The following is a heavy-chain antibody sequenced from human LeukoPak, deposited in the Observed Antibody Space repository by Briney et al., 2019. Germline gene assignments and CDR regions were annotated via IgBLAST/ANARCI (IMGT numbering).Heavy chain of an antibody. J-gene: IGHJ4*02. D-gene: IGHD6-13*01. CDR3: ARDGFVGAADY. Sequence: GGSLRLSCAASEFIFSGYWMNLVGQAPGKGLEWVANIKQDGSEKQYVDSVRGRFTISRDNAKNSLYLQMNSLRVEDTAVYYCARDGFVGAADYWGQGTLVTVSS. V-gene: IGHV3-7*01. CDR1: EFIFSGYW. CDR2: IKQDGSEK.